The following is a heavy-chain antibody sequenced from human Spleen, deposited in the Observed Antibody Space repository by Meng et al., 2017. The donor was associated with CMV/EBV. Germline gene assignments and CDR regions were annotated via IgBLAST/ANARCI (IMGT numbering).Heavy chain of an antibody. Sequence: WIRQPPGKGLEWIGSIYYSGSTYYNPSLKSRVTISVDTSKNQFSLKLSSVTAADTAVYYCANDREGYSGYDFEYWGQGTLVTVSS. V-gene: IGHV4-39*07. J-gene: IGHJ4*02. CDR3: ANDREGYSGYDFEY. D-gene: IGHD5-12*01. CDR2: IYYSGST.